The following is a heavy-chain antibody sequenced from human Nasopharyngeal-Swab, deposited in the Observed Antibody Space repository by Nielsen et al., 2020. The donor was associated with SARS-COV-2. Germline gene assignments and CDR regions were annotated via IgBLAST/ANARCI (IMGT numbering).Heavy chain of an antibody. J-gene: IGHJ5*02. CDR3: ARDLGITMVRGVTRDNWFDP. Sequence: VRQPGKGLEWVANIKQDGSEKYYVDSVKGRFTISRDNAKNSLYLQMNSLRAEDTAVYYCARDLGITMVRGVTRDNWFDPWGQGTLVTVSS. D-gene: IGHD3-10*01. CDR2: IKQDGSEK. V-gene: IGHV3-7*04.